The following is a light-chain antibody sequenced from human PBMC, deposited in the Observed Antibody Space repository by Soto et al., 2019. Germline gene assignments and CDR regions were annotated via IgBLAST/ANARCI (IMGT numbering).Light chain of an antibody. V-gene: IGKV3-20*01. CDR2: GPS. J-gene: IGKJ3*01. CDR3: QQYGGAPFT. Sequence: EIVLTQSPRTLSLSPGESATLSCRASQNVYINSLAWFQQKPGQTPRLLIYGPSTRAAGVTDRFTGSGSGADFALTITRLEPADFAMYYCQQYGGAPFTFGPVTRV. CDR1: QNVYINS.